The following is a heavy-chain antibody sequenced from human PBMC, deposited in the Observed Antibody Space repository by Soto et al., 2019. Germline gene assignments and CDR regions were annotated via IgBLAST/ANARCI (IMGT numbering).Heavy chain of an antibody. Sequence: PSETLSLTCAVSGGSISSGGYSWSWIRQPPGKGLEWVGYINHSGSTYDNPSLKSRVTMSVNRSKNQFSLNLTSVTAADTAVYFCARGHYRYAMDVWGQGTTVTVAS. CDR3: ARGHYRYAMDV. J-gene: IGHJ6*02. V-gene: IGHV4-30-2*01. CDR2: INHSGST. CDR1: GGSISSGGYS.